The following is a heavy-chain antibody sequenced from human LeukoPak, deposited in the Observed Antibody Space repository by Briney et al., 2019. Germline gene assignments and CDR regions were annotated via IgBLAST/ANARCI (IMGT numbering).Heavy chain of an antibody. CDR3: ARETPYCSSTSCGGAFDT. Sequence: ASVKVSCKASGYTFTSYYMHWVRQAPGQGLEWMGIINPSGGSTSYAQKFQGRVTMTRDTSTSTVYMELSSLRSEDTAVYYCARETPYCSSTSCGGAFDTWGQGTMVTVSS. CDR1: GYTFTSYY. D-gene: IGHD2-2*01. J-gene: IGHJ3*02. CDR2: INPSGGST. V-gene: IGHV1-46*01.